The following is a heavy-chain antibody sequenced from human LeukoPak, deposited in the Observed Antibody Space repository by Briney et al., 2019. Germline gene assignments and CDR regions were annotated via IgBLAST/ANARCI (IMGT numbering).Heavy chain of an antibody. Sequence: GASVKVSCKASGYTFTSYGISWVRQAPGQGLEWMGWISAYNGNTNYAQKLQGRVTMTTDTSTSTAYMELRSLRSDDTGVYYCARAGYCSSTSCYSEYFQHWGQGTLVTVSS. CDR1: GYTFTSYG. V-gene: IGHV1-18*01. J-gene: IGHJ1*01. CDR2: ISAYNGNT. D-gene: IGHD2-2*01. CDR3: ARAGYCSSTSCYSEYFQH.